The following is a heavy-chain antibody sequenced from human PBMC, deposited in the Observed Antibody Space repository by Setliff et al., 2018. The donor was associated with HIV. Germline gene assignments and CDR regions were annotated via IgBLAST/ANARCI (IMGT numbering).Heavy chain of an antibody. V-gene: IGHV4-39*01. Sequence: SETLSLTCSVSGGSINSDNYYWGWIRQAPGKGLEWIGSIYYSGTTYYNPSLRGRVTLSVDRSRNQFSLTLNSVTAADTATYYCASRGIVVVTMSMPDEFFVHWGHGTLVTVSS. J-gene: IGHJ1*01. CDR2: IYYSGTT. CDR1: GGSINSDNYY. CDR3: ASRGIVVVTMSMPDEFFVH. D-gene: IGHD2-21*02.